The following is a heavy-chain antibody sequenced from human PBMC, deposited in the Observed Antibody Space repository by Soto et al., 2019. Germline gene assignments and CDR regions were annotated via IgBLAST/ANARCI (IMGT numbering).Heavy chain of an antibody. J-gene: IGHJ3*02. D-gene: IGHD2-2*01. V-gene: IGHV1-2*04. Sequence: ASVKVSCTASGYTFTGYYMHWVRQAPGQGLEWMGWINPNSGGTNYAQKFQGWVTMTRDTSISTAYMELSRLRSDDTAVYYCARSAAMRADAFDIWGQGTMVTVSS. CDR1: GYTFTGYY. CDR3: ARSAAMRADAFDI. CDR2: INPNSGGT.